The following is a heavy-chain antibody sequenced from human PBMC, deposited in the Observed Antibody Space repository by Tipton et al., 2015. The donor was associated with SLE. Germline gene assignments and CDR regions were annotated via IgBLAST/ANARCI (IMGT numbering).Heavy chain of an antibody. CDR1: GGSFSGYY. Sequence: TLSLTCAVDGGSFSGYYWSWIRQPPGKGLEWIGEINHSGSTNYNPSLKSRVTISVDTSKNQFSLKLSSVTAADTAVYYCARYAGVAAHTEYFQHWGQGTRVTVSS. CDR3: ARYAGVAAHTEYFQH. D-gene: IGHD6-19*01. CDR2: INHSGST. J-gene: IGHJ1*01. V-gene: IGHV4-34*01.